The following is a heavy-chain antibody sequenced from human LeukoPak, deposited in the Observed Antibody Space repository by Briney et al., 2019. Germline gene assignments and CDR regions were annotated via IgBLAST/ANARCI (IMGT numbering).Heavy chain of an antibody. CDR3: ARPEYDYGDYVVPD. D-gene: IGHD4-17*01. CDR2: IYPDDSNT. CDR1: GYSFTTHW. Sequence: GESLKISCKGSGYSFTTHWIGWVRQMPGKGLEWMGIIYPDDSNTRYSPSFQGQVTISADKSISTAYLQWSSLKASDTAMYYCARPEYDYGDYVVPDWGQGTLVTVSS. J-gene: IGHJ4*02. V-gene: IGHV5-51*01.